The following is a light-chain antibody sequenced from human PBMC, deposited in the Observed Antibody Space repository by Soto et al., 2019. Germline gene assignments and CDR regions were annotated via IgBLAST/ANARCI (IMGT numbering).Light chain of an antibody. Sequence: QPVLTQPPSVSGAPGQRVTISCTGSSSNIGAGYDVHWYQQLPGTAPKLLIYGNSNRPSGVPDRFSGSKSGTSASLAITGLHAEDEAYYYCQSYDSSLSVFGTGTKLTVL. CDR1: SSNIGAGYD. CDR2: GNS. J-gene: IGLJ1*01. CDR3: QSYDSSLSV. V-gene: IGLV1-40*01.